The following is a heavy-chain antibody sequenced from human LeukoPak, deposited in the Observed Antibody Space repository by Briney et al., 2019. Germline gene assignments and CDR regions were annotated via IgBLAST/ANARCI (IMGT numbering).Heavy chain of an antibody. Sequence: GGSLRLSCAASGFTVSSNYMSWVRQAPGKGLEWVSVIYSGGSTYYADSVKGRFTISRDNSKNTLYLQMNSLRAEDTAVYYCAKDPLDSSGYYLGAFDYWGQGTLVTVSS. CDR2: IYSGGST. V-gene: IGHV3-66*01. CDR1: GFTVSSNY. J-gene: IGHJ4*02. CDR3: AKDPLDSSGYYLGAFDY. D-gene: IGHD3-22*01.